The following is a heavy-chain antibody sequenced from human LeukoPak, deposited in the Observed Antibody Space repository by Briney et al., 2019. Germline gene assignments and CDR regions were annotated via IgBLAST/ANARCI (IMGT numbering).Heavy chain of an antibody. Sequence: SEALSLTCAVYGGSFSGYYWSWIRQPPGKGLEWIGEINHSGSTNYNPSLKSRVTISVDTSKNQFSLKLSSVTAADTAVYYCASYPRTEWFDYWGQGTLVTVSS. CDR1: GGSFSGYY. D-gene: IGHD3-3*01. J-gene: IGHJ4*02. CDR3: ASYPRTEWFDY. CDR2: INHSGST. V-gene: IGHV4-34*01.